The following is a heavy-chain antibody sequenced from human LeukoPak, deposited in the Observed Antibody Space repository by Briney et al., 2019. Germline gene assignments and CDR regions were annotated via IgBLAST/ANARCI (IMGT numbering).Heavy chain of an antibody. CDR2: IYFSGST. CDR1: GGSIYGFY. J-gene: IGHJ4*02. V-gene: IGHV4-59*01. D-gene: IGHD6-19*01. CDR3: ASSKAVPGTPLDY. Sequence: PSETLSLTCTVSGGSIYGFYWSWIRQTPGKGLEWIGYIYFSGSTKYNPSLAGRLSISVDTSRNQFSLRLSSVTAADTAVYFCASSKAVPGTPLDYWGQGTLVTVSS.